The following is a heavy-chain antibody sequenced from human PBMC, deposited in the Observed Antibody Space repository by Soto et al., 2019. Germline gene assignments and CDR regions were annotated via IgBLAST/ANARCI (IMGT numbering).Heavy chain of an antibody. CDR1: GFTFSSYA. CDR3: ANVLDGPYYYGSGPDV. CDR2: ISGSGGST. V-gene: IGHV3-23*01. D-gene: IGHD3-10*01. Sequence: GGSLRLSCAASGFTFSSYAMSWVRQAPGKGLEWVSAISGSGGSTYYADSVKGRFTISRDNSKNTLYLQMNSLRAEDTAVYYCANVLDGPYYYGSGPDVWGKGTTVTVSS. J-gene: IGHJ6*04.